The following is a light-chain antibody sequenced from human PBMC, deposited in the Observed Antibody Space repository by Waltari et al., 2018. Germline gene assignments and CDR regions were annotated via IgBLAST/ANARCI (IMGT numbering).Light chain of an antibody. V-gene: IGLV2-8*01. CDR3: SSYAGSMTLV. J-gene: IGLJ2*01. CDR2: EVS. CDR1: SSDVGGYNF. Sequence: QSALTQPPSASGSPGQSVTISCTGTSSDVGGYNFVSWYQQHPGKAPKLIIYEVSERPSGVPARFSGSKSGNTASLTGSGLQTEDESEYYCSSYAGSMTLVFGGGTKLTVL.